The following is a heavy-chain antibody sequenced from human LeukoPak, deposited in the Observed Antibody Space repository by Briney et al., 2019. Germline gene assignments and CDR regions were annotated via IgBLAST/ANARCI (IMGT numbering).Heavy chain of an antibody. D-gene: IGHD4-17*01. CDR1: GFTFSSYA. V-gene: IGHV3-23*01. CDR2: ISGSGGST. J-gene: IGHJ3*02. Sequence: GGSLRLSCAASGFTFSSYAMSWVRQAPGKGLEWVSAISGSGGSTYYADSVKGRFTISRDNSKNTLYLQMGSLRAEDTAVYYCAKPRYGDHDAFDIWGQGTMVTVSS. CDR3: AKPRYGDHDAFDI.